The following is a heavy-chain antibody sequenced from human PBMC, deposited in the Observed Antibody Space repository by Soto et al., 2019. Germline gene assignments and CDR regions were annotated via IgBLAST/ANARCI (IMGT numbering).Heavy chain of an antibody. CDR3: ARELSHSSTPYSDY. CDR1: GFTFTNYA. J-gene: IGHJ4*02. CDR2: ISYDGSNK. Sequence: QVQLVDSGGGVVQPGRSLRLSCTASGFTFTNYAMHWVRQAPGKGLEWVAVISYDGSNKYYADSVKGRFTISRDNSKKTVYLQLNSLRAADTAGHYCARELSHSSTPYSDYWGQGTLVTVSS. V-gene: IGHV3-30-3*01.